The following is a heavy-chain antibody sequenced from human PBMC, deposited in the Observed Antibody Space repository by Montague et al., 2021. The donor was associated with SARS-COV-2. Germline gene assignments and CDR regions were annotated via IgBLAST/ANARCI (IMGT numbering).Heavy chain of an antibody. Sequence: SETLSLTCTVSGDSMTGDSMSRYYWSWIRQTPGKGLEWIGYISNSGFTNDNPSLKNRVTTSVDTSKNQFSLKLSSVTAADTAVYYCARVRTYDYDNSGYSDYWGQGTLVTVSS. V-gene: IGHV4-4*09. CDR3: ARVRTYDYDNSGYSDY. CDR1: GDSMTGDSMSRYY. D-gene: IGHD3-22*01. CDR2: ISNSGFT. J-gene: IGHJ4*02.